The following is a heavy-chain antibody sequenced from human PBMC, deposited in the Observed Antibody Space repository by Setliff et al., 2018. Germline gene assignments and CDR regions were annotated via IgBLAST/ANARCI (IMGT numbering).Heavy chain of an antibody. CDR2: IYHDGNT. V-gene: IGHV4-4*02. J-gene: IGHJ4*02. CDR3: AKGGGRYHSAS. D-gene: IGHD1-26*01. CDR1: GASINSLSW. Sequence: TSETLSLTCAVIGASINSLSWWSWVRQSPGKGLEWIGEIYHDGNTKFNPSVHYNPSLKSRVTISIDKSKNQFSLKLTSVTAADTAVYYCAKGGGRYHSASWGQGTLSPSPQ.